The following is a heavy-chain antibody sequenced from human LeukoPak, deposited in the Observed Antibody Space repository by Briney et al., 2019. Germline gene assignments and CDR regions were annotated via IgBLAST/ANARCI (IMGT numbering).Heavy chain of an antibody. V-gene: IGHV4-34*01. J-gene: IGHJ6*02. CDR2: INHSGST. CDR1: GGSFSGYY. CDR3: PSSGRMEYEPPLYGYGMDV. Sequence: SETLSLTCAVYGGSFSGYYWSWIRQPPGKGLEWIGEINHSGSTNYNPSLRGRVTISVDTSKNQFSLKLSSVTAADTDVYYCPSSGRMEYEPPLYGYGMDVWGQGTTVTVSS. D-gene: IGHD2/OR15-2a*01.